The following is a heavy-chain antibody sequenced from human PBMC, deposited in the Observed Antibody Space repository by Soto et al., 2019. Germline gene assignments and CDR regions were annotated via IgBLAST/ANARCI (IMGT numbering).Heavy chain of an antibody. Sequence: QVQLVESGGGVVQPGRSLRLSCAASGFTFSSYGMHWVRQAPGKGLEWVAVISYDGSNKYYADSVKGRFTISRDNPKNTLYLQMNSLRAEDTAVYYCAKVGHYYYYGMDVWGQGTTVTVSS. CDR1: GFTFSSYG. CDR3: AKVGHYYYYGMDV. V-gene: IGHV3-30*18. J-gene: IGHJ6*02. CDR2: ISYDGSNK.